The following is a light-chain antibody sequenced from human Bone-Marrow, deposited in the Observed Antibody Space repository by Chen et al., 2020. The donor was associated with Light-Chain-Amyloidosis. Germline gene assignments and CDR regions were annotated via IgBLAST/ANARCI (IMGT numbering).Light chain of an antibody. Sequence: SYVLTQPSSVSVAPGQTATIACGGNNIGATSVHWYQQTPGQAPLLVVSDDSDRPSGIPERLSCSNSGNTATLTISRVEAGDEADYYFQVWDRSSDRPVFGGGTKLTVL. CDR2: DDS. CDR3: QVWDRSSDRPV. J-gene: IGLJ3*02. CDR1: NIGATS. V-gene: IGLV3-21*02.